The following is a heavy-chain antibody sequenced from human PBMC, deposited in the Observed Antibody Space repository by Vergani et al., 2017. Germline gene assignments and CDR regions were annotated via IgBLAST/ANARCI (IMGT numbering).Heavy chain of an antibody. V-gene: IGHV3-30*18. CDR3: AKDWGVRHGDYVSTQLFDY. D-gene: IGHD4-17*01. J-gene: IGHJ4*02. Sequence: QVQLVESGGGVVQPGRSLRLSCAASGFTFSSYGMHWVRQAPGKGLEWVAVISYDGSNKYYADSVKGRFTISRDNSKNTLYLQMNSLRAEDTAVYYCAKDWGVRHGDYVSTQLFDYWGQGTLVTVSS. CDR1: GFTFSSYG. CDR2: ISYDGSNK.